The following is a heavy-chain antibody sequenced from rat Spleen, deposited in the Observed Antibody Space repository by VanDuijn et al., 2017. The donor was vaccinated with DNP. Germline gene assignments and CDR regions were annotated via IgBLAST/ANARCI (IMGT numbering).Heavy chain of an antibody. CDR3: ARHELSHGPFDY. V-gene: IGHV5-25*01. CDR1: GFTFTNYD. CDR2: IHTNNDNT. Sequence: EVQLVESGGGLVQPGRSLKLSCVASGFTFTNYDMAWVRQAPTKGLEWVASIHTNNDNTYYRDSVKGRFTVSRDSAKSTLYLQMDSLRSEDTATYYCARHELSHGPFDYWGQGVMVTVSS. J-gene: IGHJ2*01.